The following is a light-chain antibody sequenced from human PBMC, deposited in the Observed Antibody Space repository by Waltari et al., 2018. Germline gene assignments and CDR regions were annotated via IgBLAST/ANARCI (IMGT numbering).Light chain of an antibody. CDR1: QRISHW. J-gene: IGKJ4*01. Sequence: DIQMTQSPSTLSASVGDRVTITCRASQRISHWLAWYQQKPGKAPKLLISKASSLEKEGPSRFSGSGSGTEFTLTITNLQPDDFATFYCQRYDDYPPTFGGGTKVEIK. CDR2: KAS. CDR3: QRYDDYPPT. V-gene: IGKV1-5*03.